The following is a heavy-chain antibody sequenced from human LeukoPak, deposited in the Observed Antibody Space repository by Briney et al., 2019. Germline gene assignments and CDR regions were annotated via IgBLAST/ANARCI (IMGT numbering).Heavy chain of an antibody. CDR1: GGSISSGSYY. CDR3: ARALGSSGYYYY. V-gene: IGHV4-61*02. D-gene: IGHD3-22*01. Sequence: SQTLSLTXTVSGGSISSGSYYWSWIRQPAGKGLERIGRIYTSGSTNYNPSLKSRVTISVDTSKNQFSLKLSSVTAADTAVYYCARALGSSGYYYYWGQGTLVTVSS. CDR2: IYTSGST. J-gene: IGHJ4*02.